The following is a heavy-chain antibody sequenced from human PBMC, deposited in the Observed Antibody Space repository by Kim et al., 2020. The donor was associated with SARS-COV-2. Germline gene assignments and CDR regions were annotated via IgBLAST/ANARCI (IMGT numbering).Heavy chain of an antibody. CDR1: EYSFTSYW. D-gene: IGHD3-3*01. V-gene: IGHV5-51*01. Sequence: GESLNISCKGSEYSFTSYWIAWVRQMPEKGLEWMGFIYPGDSDIRYSPSLRGQVTISADKSISTAYLQWSSLKASDTAMYYCARRITIFGVVNDDAFDIWGQGTMVTVSS. CDR2: IYPGDSDI. CDR3: ARRITIFGVVNDDAFDI. J-gene: IGHJ3*02.